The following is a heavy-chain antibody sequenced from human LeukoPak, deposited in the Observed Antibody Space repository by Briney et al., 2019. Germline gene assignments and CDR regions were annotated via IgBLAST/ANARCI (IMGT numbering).Heavy chain of an antibody. CDR1: GFTFSSYE. Sequence: PGGSLRLSCAASGFTFSSYEMIWVRQAPGKGLEWVSYISSSGSTIYYADSVKGRFTISRDNAKNSLYLQMNSLRAEDTAVYYCARVSYSGYRDLDYWGQGTLVTVSS. CDR3: ARVSYSGYRDLDY. D-gene: IGHD5-12*01. J-gene: IGHJ4*02. V-gene: IGHV3-48*03. CDR2: ISSSGSTI.